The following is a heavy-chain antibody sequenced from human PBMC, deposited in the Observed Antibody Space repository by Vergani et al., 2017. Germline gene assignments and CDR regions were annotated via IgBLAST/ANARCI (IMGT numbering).Heavy chain of an antibody. CDR1: GYTFTDYY. D-gene: IGHD4-11*01. Sequence: VQLVQSGAEVKKPGATMNISCQVSGYTFTDYYMHWVQQAPGKGLAWMGLVDPEDGETIYAEKFKGRVTIAVNTSTDTAHLELSSLRSEDTAVYYCATPQTVTSGGMEVWGQGTTVIVSS. V-gene: IGHV1-69-2*01. CDR3: ATPQTVTSGGMEV. CDR2: VDPEDGET. J-gene: IGHJ6*02.